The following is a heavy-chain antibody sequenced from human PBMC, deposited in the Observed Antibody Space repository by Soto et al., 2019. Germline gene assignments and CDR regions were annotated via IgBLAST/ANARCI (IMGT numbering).Heavy chain of an antibody. J-gene: IGHJ3*02. Sequence: LGGSLRLSCAASGITVSSNYMSWVRQAPGKGLEWVSVIYSGGSTYYADSVKGRFTISRDNSKNTLYLQMNSLRAEDTAVYYCAGTPITIFGVVPSAFDAFDIWGQGTMVTVSS. CDR1: GITVSSNY. CDR3: AGTPITIFGVVPSAFDAFDI. CDR2: IYSGGST. V-gene: IGHV3-66*01. D-gene: IGHD3-3*01.